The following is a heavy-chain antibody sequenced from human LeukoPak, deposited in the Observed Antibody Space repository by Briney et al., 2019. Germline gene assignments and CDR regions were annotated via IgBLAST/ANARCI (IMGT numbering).Heavy chain of an antibody. CDR2: IYTSGST. J-gene: IGHJ5*02. CDR3: AREGSSWNNWFDP. Sequence: PSEALSLTRTVSGGSISSYYWSWIRQPAGKGLEWIGRIYTSGSTNYNPSLKSRVTMSVDTSKNQFSLKLSSVTAADTAVYYCAREGSSWNNWFDPWGQGTLVTVSS. CDR1: GGSISSYY. V-gene: IGHV4-4*07. D-gene: IGHD6-13*01.